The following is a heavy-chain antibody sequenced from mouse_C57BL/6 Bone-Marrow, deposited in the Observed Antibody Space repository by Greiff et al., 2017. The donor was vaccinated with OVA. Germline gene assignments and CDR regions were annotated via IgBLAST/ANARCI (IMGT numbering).Heavy chain of an antibody. CDR1: GYSFTGYY. CDR2: INPSTGGT. D-gene: IGHD1-1*01. CDR3: ARGRTSPFAY. J-gene: IGHJ3*01. V-gene: IGHV1-42*01. Sequence: EVQLQQSGPELVKPGASVKISCKASGYSFTGYYMNWVKQSPEKSLEWIGEINPSTGGTTYNQKFKAKATLTVDKSSSTAYMQLKGLTSEDSAVYYCARGRTSPFAYWGQGTLVTVSA.